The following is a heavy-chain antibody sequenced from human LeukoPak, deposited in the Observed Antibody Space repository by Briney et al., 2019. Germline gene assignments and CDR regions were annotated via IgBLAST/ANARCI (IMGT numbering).Heavy chain of an antibody. V-gene: IGHV3-30*04. CDR3: ARAPRGSSSWYYFDY. J-gene: IGHJ4*02. Sequence: GGSLRLSCAASGFTFSSYAMHWVRQAPGKGLEGVAVISYDGSNKYYADSVKGRFTISRDNSKNTLYLQMNSLRAEDTAVYYCARAPRGSSSWYYFDYWGQGTLVTVSS. D-gene: IGHD6-13*01. CDR1: GFTFSSYA. CDR2: ISYDGSNK.